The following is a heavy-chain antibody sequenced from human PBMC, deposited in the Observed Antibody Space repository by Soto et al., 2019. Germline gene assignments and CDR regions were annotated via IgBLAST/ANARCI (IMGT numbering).Heavy chain of an antibody. D-gene: IGHD2-21*02. J-gene: IGHJ5*02. CDR3: ARLGANAYCGGDCYLDP. Sequence: QVQLQESGPGLVKPSETLSLTCTVSGGSISSYYWSWIRQPPGKGLECIGYIYYSGSTNYNPPLKSRVTRSVDTSKNQFSLKLNSVTAADTAVYYCARLGANAYCGGDCYLDPWGQGTLVTVSS. V-gene: IGHV4-59*01. CDR2: IYYSGST. CDR1: GGSISSYY.